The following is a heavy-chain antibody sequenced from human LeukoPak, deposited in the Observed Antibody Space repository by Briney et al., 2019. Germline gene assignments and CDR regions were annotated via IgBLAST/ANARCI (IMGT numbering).Heavy chain of an antibody. V-gene: IGHV3-23*01. CDR2: ISGSGGST. CDR3: AKEGYCTNGVCYGAFDY. D-gene: IGHD2-8*01. J-gene: IGHJ4*02. Sequence: GGSLRLSCAASGFTFSSYAMSWVRQAPGKGLEWVSAISGSGGSTYYADSVKGRFTISRDNSKNTLYLQMNSLRAEDTAVYYCAKEGYCTNGVCYGAFDYWGQGTLVTVSS. CDR1: GFTFSSYA.